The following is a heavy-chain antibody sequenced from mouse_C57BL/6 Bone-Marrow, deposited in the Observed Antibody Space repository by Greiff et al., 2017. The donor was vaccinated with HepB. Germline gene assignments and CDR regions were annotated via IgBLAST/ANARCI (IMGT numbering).Heavy chain of an antibody. CDR1: GFTFSDYY. V-gene: IGHV5-12*01. CDR3: ARLGFDY. J-gene: IGHJ2*01. Sequence: EVMLVESGGGLVQPGGSLKLSCAASGFTFSDYYMYWVRQTPEKRLEWVAYISNGGGSTYYPVTVKGRFTISRDNAKNTLYLQMSRLKSEDTAMYYCARLGFDYWGQGTTLTVSS. CDR2: ISNGGGST.